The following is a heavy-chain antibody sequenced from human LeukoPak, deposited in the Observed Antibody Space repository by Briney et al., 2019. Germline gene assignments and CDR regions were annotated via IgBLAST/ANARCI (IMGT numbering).Heavy chain of an antibody. CDR1: GFTFSSYW. CDR2: INSDGSGT. Sequence: GGSLRLSCAASGFTFSSYWMHWVRQAPGKGLVWVSRINSDGSGTSYADSVKGRFTISRDNAKNTLYLQMNSLRAEDAAVYYCARVPLPAAKGGYFDYWGQGTLVTVSS. V-gene: IGHV3-74*01. J-gene: IGHJ4*02. CDR3: ARVPLPAAKGGYFDY. D-gene: IGHD2-2*01.